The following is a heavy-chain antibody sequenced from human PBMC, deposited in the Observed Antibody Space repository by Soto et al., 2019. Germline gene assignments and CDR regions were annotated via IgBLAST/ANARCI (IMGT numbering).Heavy chain of an antibody. J-gene: IGHJ6*02. CDR1: GFTFSSYA. Sequence: EVQLLESGGGLVQPGGSLRLSCAASGFTFSSYAMSWVRQAPGKGLEWVSAISGSGGSTYYADSVKGRFTISRDNSKNTLYLQMNSLRAEDTAVYYCAKDIEAAGYYYYGMDVWGQGTTVTVSS. D-gene: IGHD6-13*01. V-gene: IGHV3-23*01. CDR2: ISGSGGST. CDR3: AKDIEAAGYYYYGMDV.